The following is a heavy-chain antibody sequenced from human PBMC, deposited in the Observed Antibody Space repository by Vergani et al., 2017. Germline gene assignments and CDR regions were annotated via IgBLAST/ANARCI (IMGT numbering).Heavy chain of an antibody. J-gene: IGHJ6*02. CDR1: GFTFSNAW. CDR3: ARDLPPNYYGMDV. Sequence: EVQLVESGGGLVKPGGSLRLSCAASGFTFSNAWMSWVRQAPGKGLEWVGRIKSKTDGGTTDYAAPVKGRFTISRDDSKNTLYLQMNSLRAEDTAVYYCARDLPPNYYGMDVWGQGP. CDR2: IKSKTDGGTT. V-gene: IGHV3-15*01.